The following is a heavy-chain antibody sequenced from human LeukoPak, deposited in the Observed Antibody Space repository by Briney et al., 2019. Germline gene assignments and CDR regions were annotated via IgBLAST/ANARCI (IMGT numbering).Heavy chain of an antibody. CDR1: GYTFTSYG. CDR3: ARTTHRGADAFDI. D-gene: IGHD3-10*01. Sequence: ASVKVSCKASGYTFTSYGISWVRQAPGQGLEWMGWISAYNGNTYYAQKVKGRVTMTTDTSTSTAYMELRSLRSDDTAVYYCARTTHRGADAFDIWGQGTLVSVSS. J-gene: IGHJ3*02. CDR2: ISAYNGNT. V-gene: IGHV1-18*01.